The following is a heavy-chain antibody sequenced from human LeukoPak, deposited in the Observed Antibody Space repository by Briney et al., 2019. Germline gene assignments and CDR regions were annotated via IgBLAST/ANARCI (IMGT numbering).Heavy chain of an antibody. CDR2: ISGSGGST. V-gene: IGHV3-23*01. CDR1: GFTFSSYA. D-gene: IGHD1-26*01. CDR3: AKDGSYYDFDY. Sequence: GGSLRLSCTASGFTFSSYAMSWVRQAPGKGLEWVSVISGSGGSTYYADSVKGRFTISRDNSKNTLYLQMNSLRAEDTAVYYCAKDGSYYDFDYRGQGTLVTVSS. J-gene: IGHJ4*02.